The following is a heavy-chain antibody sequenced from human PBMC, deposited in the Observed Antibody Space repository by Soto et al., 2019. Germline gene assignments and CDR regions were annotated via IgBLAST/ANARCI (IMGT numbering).Heavy chain of an antibody. CDR1: GFTFSSYS. V-gene: IGHV3-48*01. J-gene: IGHJ4*02. CDR3: ARDPGSGVVVAAHLDY. CDR2: ISSSSSTI. Sequence: GGSLRLSCAASGFTFSSYSMNWVRQAPGKGLEWVSYISSSSSTIYYADSVKGRFTISRDNAKNSLYLQMNSLRAEDTAVYYCARDPGSGVVVAAHLDYWGQGTLVTVSS. D-gene: IGHD2-15*01.